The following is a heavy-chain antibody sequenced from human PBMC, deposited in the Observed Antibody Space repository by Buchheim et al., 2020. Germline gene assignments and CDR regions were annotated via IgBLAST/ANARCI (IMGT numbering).Heavy chain of an antibody. Sequence: QVQLVESGGGVVQPGRSLRLSCAASGFTFSSYGMHWVRQAPGKGLEWVAVIWYDGSNKYYADSVKGRFTISRDNSKNTLYLQMNSLRAEDTAVYYCARARGIVGATGYFDYWGQGTL. CDR2: IWYDGSNK. CDR1: GFTFSSYG. J-gene: IGHJ4*02. CDR3: ARARGIVGATGYFDY. D-gene: IGHD1-26*01. V-gene: IGHV3-33*01.